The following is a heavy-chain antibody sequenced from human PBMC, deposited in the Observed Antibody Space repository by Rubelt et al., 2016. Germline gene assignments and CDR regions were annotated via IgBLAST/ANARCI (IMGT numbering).Heavy chain of an antibody. J-gene: IGHJ4*02. CDR1: GFTLSGFS. CDR3: ASEYTSGWRVFDY. V-gene: IGHV3-48*01. Sequence: PGGSLRLSCAASGFTLSGFSMNWVRQAPGKGLEWVSYIGTSSTTANYADSVNGRFTISRDNAKNSLYLHMDSLKAEDTALYYCASEYTSGWRVFDYWGQGTLVTVSS. D-gene: IGHD6-19*01. CDR2: IGTSSTTA.